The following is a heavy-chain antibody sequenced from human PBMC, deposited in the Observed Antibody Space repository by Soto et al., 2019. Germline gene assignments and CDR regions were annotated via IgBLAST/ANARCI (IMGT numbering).Heavy chain of an antibody. J-gene: IGHJ5*02. CDR3: ARDRTDSGYYTNWLDP. Sequence: SVKVSCKDSGGTFGSDAITWVRQAPGQGLEWVGRIIPIFGTTNYAQNLRGRVTISADKSTLTSYMELHSLTSDDTALYYCARDRTDSGYYTNWLDPWGQGTQVTVSS. V-gene: IGHV1-69*06. CDR2: IIPIFGTT. D-gene: IGHD3-22*01. CDR1: GGTFGSDA.